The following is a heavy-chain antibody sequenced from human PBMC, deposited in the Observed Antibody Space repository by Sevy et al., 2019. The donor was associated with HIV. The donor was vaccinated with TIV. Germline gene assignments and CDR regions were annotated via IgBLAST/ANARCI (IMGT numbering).Heavy chain of an antibody. V-gene: IGHV5-51*01. J-gene: IGHJ3*02. CDR2: IYPGDSDT. D-gene: IGHD2-15*01. CDR1: GYSCTSYW. Sequence: GGSLRLSCKGSGYSCTSYWICWVRQMPGKCLEWMGIIYPGDSDTRYSPSFQGQVTISADKSISPAYLQWSNLKASDTAMYYCARHWPGEDIVVEVAALAFDMWGQGQMVTVSS. CDR3: ARHWPGEDIVVEVAALAFDM.